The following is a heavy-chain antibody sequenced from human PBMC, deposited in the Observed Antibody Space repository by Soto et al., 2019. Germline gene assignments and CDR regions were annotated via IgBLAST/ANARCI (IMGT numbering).Heavy chain of an antibody. CDR1: GFVFSMYW. J-gene: IGHJ4*02. V-gene: IGHV3-74*01. D-gene: IGHD3-16*01. Sequence: EVQLVESGGGLVQPGGSLRLSCAASGFVFSMYWMHWVRQAPGKGLEWVSRISDDGSTIHYADSVKGRFSISRDNAQNNLVLEMNALRDDDTAGYYWWRGPRPSSVGKGAFWGQGSPVTVSS. CDR2: ISDDGSTI. CDR3: WRGPRPSSVGKGAF.